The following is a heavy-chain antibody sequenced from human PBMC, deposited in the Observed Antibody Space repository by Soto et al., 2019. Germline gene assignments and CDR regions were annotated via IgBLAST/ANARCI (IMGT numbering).Heavy chain of an antibody. CDR3: AKDGTPSSSWYKDNWFDP. J-gene: IGHJ5*02. CDR2: ISYDGSNK. Sequence: GGSLRLSCAASGFTFSSYGMHWVRQAPGKGLEWVAVISYDGSNKYYADSVKGRFTISRDNSKNTLYLQMNSLRAEDTAVYYCAKDGTPSSSWYKDNWFDPWGQGTLVTVSS. V-gene: IGHV3-30*18. CDR1: GFTFSSYG. D-gene: IGHD6-13*01.